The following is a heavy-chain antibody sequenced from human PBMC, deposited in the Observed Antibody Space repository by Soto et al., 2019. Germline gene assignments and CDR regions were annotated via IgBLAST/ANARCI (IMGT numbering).Heavy chain of an antibody. J-gene: IGHJ6*02. D-gene: IGHD5-12*01. CDR2: INHSGST. CDR1: GGSFSGYY. CDR3: ARARGYSGYARGSYYYYGMDV. V-gene: IGHV4-34*01. Sequence: SETLSLTCAVYGGSFSGYYWSCIRQPPGKGLAWIGEINHSGSTNYNPSLKSRVTISVDTSKNQFFLKLRSVTAADTAVYYCARARGYSGYARGSYYYYGMDVWGQGTTVTVSS.